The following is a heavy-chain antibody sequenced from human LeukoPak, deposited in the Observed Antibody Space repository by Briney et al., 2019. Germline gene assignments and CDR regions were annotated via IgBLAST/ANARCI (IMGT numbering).Heavy chain of an antibody. J-gene: IGHJ4*02. V-gene: IGHV1-18*01. CDR2: ISAYNGNT. CDR3: ARDGGYCSGGSCPIFDY. D-gene: IGHD2-15*01. Sequence: ASVKVSCKASGYTFTSYGISWVRQAPGQGLEWMGWISAYNGNTNYAQKLQGRVTMTTDTSTSTAYMELRSLRSDDTAVYYCARDGGYCSGGSCPIFDYWGQGTLVTVSS. CDR1: GYTFTSYG.